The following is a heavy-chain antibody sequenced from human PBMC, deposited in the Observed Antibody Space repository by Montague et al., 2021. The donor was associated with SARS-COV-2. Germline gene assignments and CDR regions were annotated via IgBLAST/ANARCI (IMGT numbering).Heavy chain of an antibody. D-gene: IGHD3-22*01. CDR3: ARATRSIVVLNWFDP. V-gene: IGHV4-31*03. Sequence: TLSLTCTVSGGSISSGGYYWSWIRQHPGKGLEWIGYIYYSGSTYYNPSLKSRVTISVDTSKNQFSLKLSSVTAADTAVYYCARATRSIVVLNWFDPWGQGTVVTVSS. J-gene: IGHJ5*02. CDR1: GGSISSGGYY. CDR2: IYYSGST.